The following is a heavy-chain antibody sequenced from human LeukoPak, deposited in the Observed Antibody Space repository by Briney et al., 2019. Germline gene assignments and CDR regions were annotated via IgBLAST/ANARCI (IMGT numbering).Heavy chain of an antibody. CDR1: GGTFSCYA. D-gene: IGHD2-15*01. V-gene: IGHV1-69*05. Sequence: ASVKVSCKASGGTFSCYAISWVRQAPGQGLEWMGGIIPIFGTANYAQKFQGRVTITTDESTSTAYMELSSLRSEDTAVYYCARDQSDGYCSGGSCRNWFDPWGQGTLVTVSS. J-gene: IGHJ5*02. CDR2: IIPIFGTA. CDR3: ARDQSDGYCSGGSCRNWFDP.